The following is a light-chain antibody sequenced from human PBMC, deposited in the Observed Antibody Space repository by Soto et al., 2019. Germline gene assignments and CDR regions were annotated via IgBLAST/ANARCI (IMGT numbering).Light chain of an antibody. Sequence: IVVTQSPCTLSLSPGEGVTLSCRASQSVSSLAWYQQKPGQAPRLLIYGASSRATGIPDRFSGSGSGTDFTLTISRLEPEDFAVYYCQRYATSPPFTFGQGTRLEIK. CDR1: QSVSS. J-gene: IGKJ5*01. V-gene: IGKV3-20*01. CDR2: GAS. CDR3: QRYATSPPFT.